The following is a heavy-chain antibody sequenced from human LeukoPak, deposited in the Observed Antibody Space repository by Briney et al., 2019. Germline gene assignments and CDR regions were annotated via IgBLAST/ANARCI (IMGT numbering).Heavy chain of an antibody. CDR2: IYPGDSDI. Sequence: GESLKISCRGSGYSFSSYWIGWVRQMPGKGLEWMGIIYPGDSDIRYSPSFQGQVTISADKSISTAYLQWSSLKASDTAMYYCASRTPAAGTFDYWGQGTLVTVSS. V-gene: IGHV5-51*01. CDR1: GYSFSSYW. D-gene: IGHD6-13*01. J-gene: IGHJ4*02. CDR3: ASRTPAAGTFDY.